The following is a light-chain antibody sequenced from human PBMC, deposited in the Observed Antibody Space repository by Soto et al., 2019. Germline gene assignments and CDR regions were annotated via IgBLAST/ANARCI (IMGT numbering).Light chain of an antibody. V-gene: IGLV1-51*01. CDR2: DNN. CDR3: GTWDSSLSAVL. J-gene: IGLJ2*01. CDR1: SSNIGNNY. Sequence: QSVLTQPPSVSAAPGQTVTISCSGSSSNIGNNYVSWYQHLPGTAPKLLIYDNNQRPSGIPDRFSGSKSGTSATLGITGLQTGDEADYYCGTWDSSLSAVLFGGGTQLTVL.